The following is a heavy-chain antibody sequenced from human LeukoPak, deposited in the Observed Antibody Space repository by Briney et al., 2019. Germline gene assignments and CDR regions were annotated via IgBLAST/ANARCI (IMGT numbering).Heavy chain of an antibody. CDR1: GFTFDDYA. CDR3: ARHLSGVTGYTYGRGIDY. J-gene: IGHJ4*02. V-gene: IGHV3-9*01. Sequence: GGSLRLSCAASGFTFDDYAMHWVRQAPGKGLEWVSGISWNSGSIVYADSVKGRFTISRDNAKTSLYLQMNSLRAEDTAVYYCARHLSGVTGYTYGRGIDYWGQGTLVTVSS. CDR2: ISWNSGSI. D-gene: IGHD5-18*01.